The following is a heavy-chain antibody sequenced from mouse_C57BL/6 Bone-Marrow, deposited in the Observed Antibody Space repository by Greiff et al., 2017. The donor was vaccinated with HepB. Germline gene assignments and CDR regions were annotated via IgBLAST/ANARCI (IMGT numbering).Heavy chain of an antibody. J-gene: IGHJ4*01. CDR1: GFTFSDYG. D-gene: IGHD4-1*01. Sequence: EVQLQESGGGLVQPGGSLKLSCAASGFTFSDYGMAWVRQAPRKGPEWVAFISNLAYSIYYADTVTGRFTISRENAKNTLYLEMISLRSEDTAMYYCARRLGPHYYAMDYWGQGTSVTVSS. V-gene: IGHV5-15*04. CDR3: ARRLGPHYYAMDY. CDR2: ISNLAYSI.